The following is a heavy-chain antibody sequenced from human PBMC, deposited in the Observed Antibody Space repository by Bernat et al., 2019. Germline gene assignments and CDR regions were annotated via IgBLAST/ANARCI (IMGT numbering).Heavy chain of an antibody. CDR2: IYYSGST. CDR3: ARHVGGYSYGSEIDY. V-gene: IGHV4-59*08. Sequence: QVQLQESGPGLVKPSETLSLTCTVSGGSISSYYWSWIRQPPGKGLEWIGYIYYSGSTNYNPSLKSRVTISVDTSKNQFSLELSSVTAADTAVYSCARHVGGYSYGSEIDYWGQGTLVTVSS. J-gene: IGHJ4*02. CDR1: GGSISSYY. D-gene: IGHD5-18*01.